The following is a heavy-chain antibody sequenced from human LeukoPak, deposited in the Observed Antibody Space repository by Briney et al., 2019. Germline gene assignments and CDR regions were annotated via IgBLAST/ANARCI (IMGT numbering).Heavy chain of an antibody. CDR2: ISSSSTNI. CDR1: GFTFSSYS. CDR3: ASGSRRFDY. Sequence: EPGGSLRLSCAASGFTFSSYSMNWVRQAPGKGLEWVSYISSSSTNIYYADSVKGRFTISRDNAKNSLCLQMNSLRAEDTAVYYCASGSRRFDYWGQGTLVTVSS. D-gene: IGHD5-12*01. J-gene: IGHJ4*02. V-gene: IGHV3-48*01.